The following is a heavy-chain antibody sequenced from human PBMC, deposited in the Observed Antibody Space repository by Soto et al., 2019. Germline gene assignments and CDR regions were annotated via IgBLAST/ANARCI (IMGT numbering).Heavy chain of an antibody. Sequence: SETLSLTCAFSGDSISSGGYSWSWIRQPPGKGLEWIGYIYHSGSTYYNPSLKSRVTISVDRSKNQFSLKLSSVTAADTAVYYCARGPDSTSSTEYFQHWGQGTLVTVSS. J-gene: IGHJ1*01. CDR2: IYHSGST. V-gene: IGHV4-30-2*01. CDR1: GDSISSGGYS. D-gene: IGHD2-2*01. CDR3: ARGPDSTSSTEYFQH.